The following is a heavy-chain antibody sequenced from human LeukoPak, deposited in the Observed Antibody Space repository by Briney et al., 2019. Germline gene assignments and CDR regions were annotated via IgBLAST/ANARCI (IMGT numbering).Heavy chain of an antibody. V-gene: IGHV1-8*03. CDR3: ARTPYCSSTSCLRGAFDI. D-gene: IGHD2-2*01. J-gene: IGHJ3*02. CDR1: GGTFSSYA. Sequence: ASVKVSCKASGGTFSSYAINWVRQATGQGLEWMGWMNPNSGNTGYAQKFQGRVTITRNTSISTAYMELSSLRSEDTAVYYCARTPYCSSTSCLRGAFDIWGQGTMVTVSS. CDR2: MNPNSGNT.